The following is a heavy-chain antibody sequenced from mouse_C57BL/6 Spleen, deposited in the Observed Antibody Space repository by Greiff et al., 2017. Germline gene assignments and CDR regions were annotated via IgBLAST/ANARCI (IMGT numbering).Heavy chain of an antibody. CDR2: IYPGDGDT. CDR1: GYAFSSSW. D-gene: IGHD3-1*01. Sequence: QVQLKESGPELVKPGASVKISCKASGYAFSSSWMNWVKQRPGKGLEWIGRIYPGDGDTNYTGKFKGKATLTADKSSSTAYMQLSSLTSEDSAVYFCARFAGTGAMDYWGQGTSVTVSS. J-gene: IGHJ4*01. CDR3: ARFAGTGAMDY. V-gene: IGHV1-82*01.